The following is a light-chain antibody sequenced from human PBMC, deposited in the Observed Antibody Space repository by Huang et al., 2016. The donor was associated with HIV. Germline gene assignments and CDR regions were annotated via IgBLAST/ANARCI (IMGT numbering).Light chain of an antibody. CDR2: GAS. J-gene: IGKJ3*01. CDR3: QQYGSSPFT. Sequence: EIVLTQSPGTLSLSPGERATLSCRASQSVSSSDLAWYQQKPGQAPRLLIYGASNRATGIPDRVSGSGSGTDFTLTISRLEPEDFAVYYCQQYGSSPFTFGPGTKVDIK. CDR1: QSVSSSD. V-gene: IGKV3-20*01.